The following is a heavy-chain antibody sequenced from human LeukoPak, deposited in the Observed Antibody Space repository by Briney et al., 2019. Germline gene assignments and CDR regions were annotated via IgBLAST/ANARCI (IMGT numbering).Heavy chain of an antibody. CDR3: ARGLKYYDILTGYYPSGYYFGY. V-gene: IGHV1-2*02. CDR2: INPKSGGT. D-gene: IGHD3-9*01. J-gene: IGHJ4*02. CDR1: GYTFTGYY. Sequence: GASVKVSCKASGYTFTGYYMHWVRQAPGQGLEWMRWINPKSGGTNYAQKFQGRVTMTRDTSISTAYMELSRLRSDDTAVYYCARGLKYYDILTGYYPSGYYFGYWGQGTLVTVSS.